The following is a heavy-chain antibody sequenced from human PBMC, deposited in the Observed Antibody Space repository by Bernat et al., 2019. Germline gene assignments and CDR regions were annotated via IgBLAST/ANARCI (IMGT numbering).Heavy chain of an antibody. CDR1: GFIFADYG. Sequence: EVQLVESGGGVVRPGGSLRLSCAASGFIFADYGMSWVRQAPGKGLEWVSGINWNGGSTVYADSGKGRFTISRDNAKNSLDLQMNSLRAEDTAVYYCAREGYSSSWEGVEYFQHWGQGTLVTVSS. CDR2: INWNGGST. D-gene: IGHD6-13*01. V-gene: IGHV3-20*04. CDR3: AREGYSSSWEGVEYFQH. J-gene: IGHJ1*01.